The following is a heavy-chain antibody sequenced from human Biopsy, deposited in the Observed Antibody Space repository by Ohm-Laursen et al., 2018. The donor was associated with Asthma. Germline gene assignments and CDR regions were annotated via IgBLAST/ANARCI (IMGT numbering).Heavy chain of an antibody. CDR2: IIPFYGTA. Sequence: GSSVKVSCKASGGTFSTFGISWVRQAPGQGPEWMGRIIPFYGTATYAQNFQGRLTLTADESTSTAYMELSSLRSEDTAVYFCARDYDGDYVQRHLPLAYWGQGTLVTVSS. CDR3: ARDYDGDYVQRHLPLAY. V-gene: IGHV1-69*15. J-gene: IGHJ4*02. D-gene: IGHD4-17*01. CDR1: GGTFSTFG.